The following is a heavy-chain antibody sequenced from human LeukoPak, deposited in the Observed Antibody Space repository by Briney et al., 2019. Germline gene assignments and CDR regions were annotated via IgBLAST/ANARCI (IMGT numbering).Heavy chain of an antibody. CDR1: GFTFSSSW. CDR3: ARDPGYESWSPFWGGMDV. J-gene: IGHJ6*04. D-gene: IGHD3-16*01. V-gene: IGHV3-74*01. Sequence: GGSLRLSCAASGFTFSSSWMHWVRQAPGKGLVWVSRIIRDGSSTTYADSVKGRFTTSRDNAKNTPYLQMDSLRDDDTAVYYCARDPGYESWSPFWGGMDVWGNGTTVIVSS. CDR2: IIRDGSST.